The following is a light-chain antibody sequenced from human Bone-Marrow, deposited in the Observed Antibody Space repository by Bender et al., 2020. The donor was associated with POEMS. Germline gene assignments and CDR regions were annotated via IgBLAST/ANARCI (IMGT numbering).Light chain of an antibody. J-gene: IGLJ2*01. Sequence: QSALTQPASVSGSPGQSTTMSCTGTSGDVGRYDLVSWYQQHQGKAPKMIIYEVSKRPSGVSNRFSASKTGNTASLTISGLQDEDEADYYCCSYAGDVVFGGGTKLTVL. CDR2: EVS. CDR1: SGDVGRYDL. V-gene: IGLV2-23*02. CDR3: CSYAGDVV.